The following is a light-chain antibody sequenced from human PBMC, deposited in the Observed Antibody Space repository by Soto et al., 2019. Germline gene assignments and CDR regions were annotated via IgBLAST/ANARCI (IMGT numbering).Light chain of an antibody. CDR2: DTS. V-gene: IGKV1-33*01. CDR1: QDINNY. J-gene: IGKJ2*01. Sequence: DVLMTQSPSSLSASVGDRVTITCQASQDINNYLNWYQQKPGKAPKLLIYDTSNLETGVPLRFSGSESGTEFTFTISSLQPEDIATYYCQQCDNFPFTFGQGTKLEMK. CDR3: QQCDNFPFT.